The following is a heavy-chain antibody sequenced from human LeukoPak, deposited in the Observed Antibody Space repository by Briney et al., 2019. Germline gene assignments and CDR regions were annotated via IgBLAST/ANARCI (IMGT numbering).Heavy chain of an antibody. J-gene: IGHJ4*02. Sequence: ASVKVSCKASGYTFAGYYIHWVRQAPGQGLEWMGWINPNSGGTNYAQKFQGRVTMTRDTSISTAYMDLSRLRSDDTAVYYCARVSWFDELPNYWGQGTLVSVSS. CDR3: ARVSWFDELPNY. CDR2: INPNSGGT. V-gene: IGHV1-2*02. CDR1: GYTFAGYY. D-gene: IGHD3-10*01.